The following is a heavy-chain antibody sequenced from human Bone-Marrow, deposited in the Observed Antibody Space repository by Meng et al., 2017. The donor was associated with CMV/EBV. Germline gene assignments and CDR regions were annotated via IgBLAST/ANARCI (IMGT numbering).Heavy chain of an antibody. D-gene: IGHD2-2*01. CDR2: INHSGST. V-gene: IGHV4-39*07. J-gene: IGHJ6*02. CDR3: ARGRRYGYCSSTSCSPWYYYYYGMDF. Sequence: SETLSLTCTVSGGSISSSSYYWGWIRQPPGKGLEWIGEINHSGSTNYNPSLKSRVTISVDTSKNQFSLKLSSVTAADTAVYYCARGRRYGYCSSTSCSPWYYYYYGMDFWGQGTTVTVSS. CDR1: GGSISSSSYY.